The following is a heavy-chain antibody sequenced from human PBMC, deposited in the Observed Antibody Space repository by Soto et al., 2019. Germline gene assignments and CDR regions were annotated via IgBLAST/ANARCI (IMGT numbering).Heavy chain of an antibody. V-gene: IGHV1-69*06. Sequence: EASVKVSCKASGGTFSSYAISWVRQAPGQGLEWMGGIIPIFGTANYAQKFQGRVTITADKSTSTAYMELSSLRSEDTAVYYCARMVTYSSGCYGGDYYGMDVWGQGTTVTVSS. J-gene: IGHJ6*02. CDR2: IIPIFGTA. D-gene: IGHD6-19*01. CDR3: ARMVTYSSGCYGGDYYGMDV. CDR1: GGTFSSYA.